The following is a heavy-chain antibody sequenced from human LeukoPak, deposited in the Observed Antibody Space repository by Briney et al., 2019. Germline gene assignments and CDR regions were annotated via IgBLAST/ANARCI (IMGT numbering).Heavy chain of an antibody. Sequence: SETLSLTCTVTGASISSYYWSWIRQPPGKGLEWFVYIYYSGSSDYNPSLKSRVTISVDSSKNQFSLKLSSVTAADTAVYYCAGAPAGRVVYYYYMDVWGKGTTVTVSS. CDR3: AGAPAGRVVYYYYMDV. CDR1: GASISSYY. V-gene: IGHV4-59*01. CDR2: IYYSGSS. D-gene: IGHD3-10*01. J-gene: IGHJ6*03.